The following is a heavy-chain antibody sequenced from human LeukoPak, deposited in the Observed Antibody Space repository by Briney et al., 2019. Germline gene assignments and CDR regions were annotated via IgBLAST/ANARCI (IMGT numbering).Heavy chain of an antibody. Sequence: PSETLSLTCTVSGYSISSRYYWGWIRQPTGKGLEWIGSGYHSGSTYYNPSLKSRVTISVDTSKNQFSLKLSSVTAADTAVYYCAGEKYYDILTGYPYFDYWGQGTLVTVSS. CDR3: AGEKYYDILTGYPYFDY. D-gene: IGHD3-9*01. CDR1: GYSISSRYY. V-gene: IGHV4-38-2*02. J-gene: IGHJ4*02. CDR2: GYHSGST.